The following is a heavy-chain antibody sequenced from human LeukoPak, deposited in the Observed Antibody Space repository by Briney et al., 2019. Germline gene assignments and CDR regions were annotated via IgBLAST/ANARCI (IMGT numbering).Heavy chain of an antibody. D-gene: IGHD3-22*01. J-gene: IGHJ4*02. V-gene: IGHV3-48*03. Sequence: PGGSLRLSCAASGFTFSSYEMNWVRQAPGKGLEWVSYISSSVSTIYYADSVKGRFTISRDNAKNPLYLQMNSLRAEDTAVYYCARDSFLTTMIVVPRPLDYWGQGTLVTVSS. CDR2: ISSSVSTI. CDR1: GFTFSSYE. CDR3: ARDSFLTTMIVVPRPLDY.